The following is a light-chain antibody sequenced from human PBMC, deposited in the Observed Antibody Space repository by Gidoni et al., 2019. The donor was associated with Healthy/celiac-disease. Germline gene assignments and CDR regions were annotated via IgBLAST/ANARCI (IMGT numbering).Light chain of an antibody. J-gene: IGKJ2*04. Sequence: EIVLTQSPGTLSLSPGERATLSYRASQSVSSSYLAWYQQKPGQAPRLLIYGESSRATGIPDRVSGSGSWTDFTLTISRLEQEDFAVYYCQQYGSSPMCRFGQGTKLEIK. V-gene: IGKV3-20*01. CDR3: QQYGSSPMCR. CDR1: QSVSSSY. CDR2: GES.